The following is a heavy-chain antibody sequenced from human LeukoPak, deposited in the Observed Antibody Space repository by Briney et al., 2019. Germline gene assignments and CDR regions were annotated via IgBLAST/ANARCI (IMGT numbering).Heavy chain of an antibody. CDR1: GFTFSIYA. V-gene: IGHV3-23*01. Sequence: GGSLRLSCAASGFTFSIYAMGWVRQAPGKGLEWVSGVSSARGYTYYADSVKGRFTISRDNSKNTLYLQMNSLRAEDTAVYYCAKDKVYVHGDSLPEDDYFYYLDVWGKGTTVTVS. CDR2: VSSARGYT. CDR3: AKDKVYVHGDSLPEDDYFYYLDV. J-gene: IGHJ6*03. D-gene: IGHD2-21*02.